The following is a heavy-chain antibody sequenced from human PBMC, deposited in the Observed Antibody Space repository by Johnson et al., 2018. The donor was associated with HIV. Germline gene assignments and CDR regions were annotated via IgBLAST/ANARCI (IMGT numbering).Heavy chain of an antibody. CDR2: MWYDGSNK. J-gene: IGHJ3*02. D-gene: IGHD6-19*01. CDR3: ARDIIAVAGYDAFDI. V-gene: IGHV3-33*01. CDR1: GFTFSTYG. Sequence: QVQLVESGGGVVQPGRSLRLSCAASGFTFSTYGMHWVRQAPGKGLEWVAVMWYDGSNKYYADSVKGRFTISRDNSKNTLYLQMNSLRAEDTAVYYCARDIIAVAGYDAFDIWGQGTMVTVSS.